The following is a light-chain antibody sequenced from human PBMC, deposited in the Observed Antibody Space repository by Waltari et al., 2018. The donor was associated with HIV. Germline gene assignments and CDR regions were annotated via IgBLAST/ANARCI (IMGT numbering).Light chain of an antibody. CDR3: ASNRLDSTLV. J-gene: IGLJ2*01. V-gene: IGLV2-14*03. Sequence: QSALTQPASVSGFPGQTINISCTGISTDSRFYQHVSWYQQHPGSVPRLIIYDIDNRPSGSSDHFSGSRSGDSASLTISGLQSGDEAHYFCASNRLDSTLVFGGGTKLTIL. CDR1: STDSRFYQH. CDR2: DID.